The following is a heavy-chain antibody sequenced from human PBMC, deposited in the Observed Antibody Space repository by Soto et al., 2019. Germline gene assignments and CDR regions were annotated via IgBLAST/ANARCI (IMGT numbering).Heavy chain of an antibody. CDR1: GGSINSNDW. CDR3: ASLGRRGHT. V-gene: IGHV4-4*02. Sequence: HVQLQESGPGLVKPSGTLSLTCAVSGGSINSNDWWTWVRQPPGKGLEWIGEMHYSGSTNYNPSPKXRXTXXVDRSKFQFSLNLTSVTAAETAVYYCASLGRRGHTWGQGTMVTVSS. D-gene: IGHD7-27*01. J-gene: IGHJ3*02. CDR2: MHYSGST.